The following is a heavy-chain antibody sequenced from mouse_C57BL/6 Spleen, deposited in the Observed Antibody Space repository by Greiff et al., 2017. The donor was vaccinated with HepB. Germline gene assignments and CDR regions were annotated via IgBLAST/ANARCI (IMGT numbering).Heavy chain of an antibody. CDR3: AREGDSSYFDY. Sequence: VKLQESGPVLVKPGASVKMSCKASGYTFTDYYMNWVKQSHGKSLEWIGVINPYNGGTSYNQKFKGKATLTVDKSSSTAYMELNSLTSEDSAVYYCAREGDSSYFDYWGQGTTLTVSS. V-gene: IGHV1-19*01. CDR2: INPYNGGT. D-gene: IGHD3-3*01. J-gene: IGHJ2*01. CDR1: GYTFTDYY.